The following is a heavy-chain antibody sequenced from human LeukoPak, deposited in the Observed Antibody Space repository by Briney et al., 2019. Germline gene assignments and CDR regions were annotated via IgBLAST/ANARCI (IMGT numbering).Heavy chain of an antibody. CDR2: INPNSGGT. CDR1: GYTFTGYY. D-gene: IGHD3-22*01. Sequence: ASVKVSCKASGYTFTGYYMHWVRQAPGQGLEWMGWINPNSGGTNYAQKFQGWVTMTRDTSISTAYMELSRLRSDDTAVYYCARWHRYYYDSSGYTYMGPDAFDIWGQGTMVTVSS. CDR3: ARWHRYYYDSSGYTYMGPDAFDI. J-gene: IGHJ3*02. V-gene: IGHV1-2*04.